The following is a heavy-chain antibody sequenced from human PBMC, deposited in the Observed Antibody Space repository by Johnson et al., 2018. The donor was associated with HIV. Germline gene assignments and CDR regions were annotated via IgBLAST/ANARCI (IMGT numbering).Heavy chain of an antibody. Sequence: VQLVESGGGLVKPGGSLRLSCAASGFTFSDYYMSWIRQAPGKGLEWVSYISSSGSTIYYADSVKGRFTISRDDSKNSLYLQMNSLKTEDTAVYYCARVGQQSNAFDIWGQGTMVTVSS. CDR2: ISSSGSTI. V-gene: IGHV3-11*01. CDR3: ARVGQQSNAFDI. D-gene: IGHD6-13*01. CDR1: GFTFSDYY. J-gene: IGHJ3*02.